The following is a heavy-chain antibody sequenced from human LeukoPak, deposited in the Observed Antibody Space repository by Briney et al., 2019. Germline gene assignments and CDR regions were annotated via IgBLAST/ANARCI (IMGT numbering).Heavy chain of an antibody. V-gene: IGHV4-30-2*02. D-gene: IGHD6-13*01. Sequence: SQTLSLTCAVSGGSISSGGYSWSWIRQPPGKGLEWIGYIYHSGSAYYNPSLKSRVTMSVDTSRDQFSLRLSSVTAADTAIYYCATRPAGSTWYGVFDYWSQGTLVTVSS. CDR3: ATRPAGSTWYGVFDY. J-gene: IGHJ4*02. CDR1: GGSISSGGYS. CDR2: IYHSGSA.